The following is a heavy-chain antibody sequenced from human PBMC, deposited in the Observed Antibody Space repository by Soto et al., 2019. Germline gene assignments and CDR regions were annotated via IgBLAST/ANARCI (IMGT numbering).Heavy chain of an antibody. CDR3: AKWLTSHNSSNYYNAYMAI. J-gene: IGHJ6*03. CDR2: IHFSGNA. CDR1: GGSISSYY. V-gene: IGHV4-59*08. D-gene: IGHD3-10*01. Sequence: SETLSLTCTVSGGSISSYYWNWIRQPPGKGLEWIGYIHFSGNANYNPSLKSRVTIFVDTSKSQFSLKLSSVTAADTAVYYCAKWLTSHNSSNYYNAYMAIWGKGTTVTVSS.